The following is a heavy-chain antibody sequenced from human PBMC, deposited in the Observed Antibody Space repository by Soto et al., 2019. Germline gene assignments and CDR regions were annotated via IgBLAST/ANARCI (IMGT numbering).Heavy chain of an antibody. CDR3: AHSRPPRLLDY. V-gene: IGHV2-5*02. Sequence: QITLKESGPTLVKPTQTLTLTCTFSGFSLSTSGVGVGWIRQPPGKALEWLALIYWDDDKRYSSSLNSRLTXTXXTSKNQVVLTMTNMDPVDTATYYSAHSRPPRLLDYWGQGTLVTVSS. J-gene: IGHJ4*02. D-gene: IGHD6-6*01. CDR2: IYWDDDK. CDR1: GFSLSTSGVG.